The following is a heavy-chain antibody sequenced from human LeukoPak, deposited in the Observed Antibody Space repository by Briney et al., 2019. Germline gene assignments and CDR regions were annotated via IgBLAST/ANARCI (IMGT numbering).Heavy chain of an antibody. CDR2: INHSGST. CDR1: GGSFSGYY. CDR3: ARKALLGYCSSTSCHPRGIFDY. Sequence: SETLSLTCAVYGGSFSGYYWSWIRQPPGKGLEWIGEINHSGSTNYNPSLKSRVTISVDTSKNQFSLKLSSVTAADTAVYYCARKALLGYCSSTSCHPRGIFDYWGQGTLVTVSS. D-gene: IGHD2-2*01. J-gene: IGHJ4*02. V-gene: IGHV4-34*01.